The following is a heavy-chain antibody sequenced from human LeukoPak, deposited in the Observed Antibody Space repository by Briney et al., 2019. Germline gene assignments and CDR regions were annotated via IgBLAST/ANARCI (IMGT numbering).Heavy chain of an antibody. V-gene: IGHV3-23*01. CDR1: GFTFSNYA. J-gene: IGHJ4*02. D-gene: IGHD3-22*01. Sequence: GGSLRLSCAASGFTFSNYAMSWVRQAPGKGLEWVSANSGSGGSTYYADSVKGRFTISRDNSKNTLCLQMSSLRAEDTAVYYCAKHDSSGYPDYWGQGTLVTVSS. CDR3: AKHDSSGYPDY. CDR2: NSGSGGST.